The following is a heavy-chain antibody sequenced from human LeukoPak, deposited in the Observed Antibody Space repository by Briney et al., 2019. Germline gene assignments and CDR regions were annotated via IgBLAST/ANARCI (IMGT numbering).Heavy chain of an antibody. CDR3: ASSRFLEWLLSPPNAFDI. V-gene: IGHV3-30-3*01. CDR2: ISYDGSNK. Sequence: TGGSLRLSCAASGFTFSSYAMHWVRQAPGKGLEWVAVISYDGSNKYYADSVKGRFTISRDNSKNTLYLQMNSLRAEDTAVYYCASSRFLEWLLSPPNAFDIWGQGTMVTVSS. J-gene: IGHJ3*02. D-gene: IGHD3-3*01. CDR1: GFTFSSYA.